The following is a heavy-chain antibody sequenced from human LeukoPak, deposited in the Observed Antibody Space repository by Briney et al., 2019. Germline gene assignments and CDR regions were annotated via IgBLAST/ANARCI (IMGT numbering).Heavy chain of an antibody. J-gene: IGHJ5*02. V-gene: IGHV4-59*08. CDR3: ARLPTDSSSDHH. CDR1: GGSISGSY. CDR2: IYYSGTT. Sequence: PSETLSLTCTVSGGSISGSYWSWIRQPPGKGLEWIGYIYYSGTTNYNPSLKSRVTISVDTSKNQFSLKLSSVTAADTAVYYCARLPTDSSSDHHWGQGTLVTVSS. D-gene: IGHD6-6*01.